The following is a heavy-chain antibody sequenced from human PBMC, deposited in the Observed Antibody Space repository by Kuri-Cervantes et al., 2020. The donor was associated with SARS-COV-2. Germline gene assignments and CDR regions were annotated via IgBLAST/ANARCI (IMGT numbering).Heavy chain of an antibody. CDR2: INPNSSGT. D-gene: IGHD4-11*01. V-gene: IGHV1-2*02. J-gene: IGHJ5*02. CDR1: GYTFTGYY. Sequence: ASVKVSCKASGYTFTGYYMHWVRQAPGQGLEWMGWINPNSSGTNYAQKFQGRVTMTRDTSISTAYMELSRLRSDDTAVYYCARKRISRTVTTGGNWFDPWGQGTLVTVSS. CDR3: ARKRISRTVTTGGNWFDP.